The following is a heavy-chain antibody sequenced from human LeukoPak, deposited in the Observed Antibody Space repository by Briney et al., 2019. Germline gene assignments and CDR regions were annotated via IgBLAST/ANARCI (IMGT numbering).Heavy chain of an antibody. V-gene: IGHV1-2*02. CDR1: GYTFTGYY. J-gene: IGHJ3*02. CDR3: ARDLVDYYRAFDI. CDR2: INPNSGGT. D-gene: IGHD3-10*01. Sequence: ASVKVSCKASGYTFTGYYMHWVRQAPGQGLEWMGWINPNSGGTNYAQKFQGRVTMTRGTCISTAYMELSRLRSDDTAVYYCARDLVDYYRAFDIWGQGTMVTVSS.